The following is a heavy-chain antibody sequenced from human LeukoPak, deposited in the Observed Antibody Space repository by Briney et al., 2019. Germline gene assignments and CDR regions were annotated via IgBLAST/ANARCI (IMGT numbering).Heavy chain of an antibody. J-gene: IGHJ4*02. D-gene: IGHD4-23*01. Sequence: LETLSLTCTVSGASVSSYYWGWIRRPAGKGLEWIGRIYTSGNTNYNPSLKSRVTISRDTSKNQFSLRLTSVTAADTAVYYCARAYGGNYHFDYWGQGTLVTVSS. CDR1: GASVSSYY. CDR3: ARAYGGNYHFDY. V-gene: IGHV4-4*07. CDR2: IYTSGNT.